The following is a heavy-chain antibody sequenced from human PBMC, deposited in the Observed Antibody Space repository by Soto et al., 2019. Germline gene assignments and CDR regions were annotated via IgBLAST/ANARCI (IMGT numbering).Heavy chain of an antibody. CDR2: IIPIFGTA. CDR1: GGTFSSYA. Sequence: QVQLVQSGAEVKKPGSSVKVSCKASGGTFSSYAISWVRQAPGQGLEWMGGIIPIFGTANYGQKFQGRVTSTADESTSTAYRELSSLRSEDTAVYYCARGVGATVGPEYYFDYWGQGTLVTVSS. J-gene: IGHJ4*02. V-gene: IGHV1-69*01. D-gene: IGHD1-26*01. CDR3: ARGVGATVGPEYYFDY.